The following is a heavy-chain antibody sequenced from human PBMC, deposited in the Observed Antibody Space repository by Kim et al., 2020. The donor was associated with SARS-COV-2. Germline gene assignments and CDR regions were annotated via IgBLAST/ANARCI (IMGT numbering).Heavy chain of an antibody. CDR1: GFTFSSYA. CDR2: ISGSGGST. V-gene: IGHV3-23*01. Sequence: GGSLRLSCAASGFTFSSYAMSWVRQAPGKGLEWVSAISGSGGSTYYADSVKGRFTISRDNSKNTLYLQMNSLRAEDTAVYYCAKVDSKWFGELAYSVFDYWGQGTLVTVSS. CDR3: AKVDSKWFGELAYSVFDY. J-gene: IGHJ4*02. D-gene: IGHD3-10*01.